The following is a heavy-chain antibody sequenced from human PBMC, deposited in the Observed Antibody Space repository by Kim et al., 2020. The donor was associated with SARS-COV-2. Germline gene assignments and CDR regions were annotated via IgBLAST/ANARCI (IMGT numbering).Heavy chain of an antibody. D-gene: IGHD3-10*01. CDR1: RRSFSGYQ. Sequence: SETLSLTCSVSRRSFSGYQWSWIRQSPGKGLEWIGEINHSGRTNYNPSLHSRVTISVDTSKKQFSLKVNSVTAADTAVYYCASEPYYGSGSFFEWGQETLVSVSS. J-gene: IGHJ4*02. CDR3: ASEPYYGSGSFFE. CDR2: INHSGRT. V-gene: IGHV4-34*01.